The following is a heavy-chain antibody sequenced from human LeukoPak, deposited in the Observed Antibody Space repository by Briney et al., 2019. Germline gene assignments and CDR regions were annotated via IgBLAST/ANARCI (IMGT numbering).Heavy chain of an antibody. CDR1: GGSFSDYS. Sequence: SETLSLTCAVYGGSFSDYSWTWIRQAPGEGLEWIGEINHNGGTNHNPSLVSRVIMSVDTSKNQFSVKVSSVTAADTAVYYCARVAYRYSINDWSRTGLGAYATKYYYYMDVWGKGTTVTVSS. D-gene: IGHD3-9*01. V-gene: IGHV4-34*01. CDR2: INHNGGT. CDR3: ARVAYRYSINDWSRTGLGAYATKYYYYMDV. J-gene: IGHJ6*03.